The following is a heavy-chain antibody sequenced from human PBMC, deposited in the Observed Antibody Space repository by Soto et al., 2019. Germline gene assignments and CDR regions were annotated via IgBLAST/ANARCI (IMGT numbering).Heavy chain of an antibody. J-gene: IGHJ4*02. D-gene: IGHD2-2*01. CDR2: INETGGS. V-gene: IGHV4-34*01. CDR1: GGSFSGYY. CDR3: AREVGYYSATRRNLYFDY. Sequence: SETLSLTCAVSGGSFSGYYLGWVRQPPGKGLEWIGDINETGGSNYNPSLKSRVMISVDTAKTQFSLNVTSVTAADTAVYYCAREVGYYSATRRNLYFDYWGPGTLVTVYS.